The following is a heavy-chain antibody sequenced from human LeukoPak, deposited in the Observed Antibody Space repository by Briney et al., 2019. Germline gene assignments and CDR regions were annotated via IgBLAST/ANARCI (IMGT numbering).Heavy chain of an antibody. CDR2: IWYDGSNK. CDR1: GFIFSSYG. V-gene: IGHV3-33*01. Sequence: WGSLTLSCAASGFIFSSYGMHWVRQAPGKGLEWVAVIWYDGSNKYYADSVKGRFTISRDNSKNTLYLQMNSLRAEDTAVYYCARDYCSSISCMDYWGQGTLVTVSS. D-gene: IGHD2-2*01. CDR3: ARDYCSSISCMDY. J-gene: IGHJ4*02.